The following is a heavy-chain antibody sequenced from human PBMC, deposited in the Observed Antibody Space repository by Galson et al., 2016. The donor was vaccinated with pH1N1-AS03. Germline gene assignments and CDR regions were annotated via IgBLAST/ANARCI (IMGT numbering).Heavy chain of an antibody. D-gene: IGHD6-13*01. CDR2: ISSNGYST. Sequence: SLRLSCAASGFTFSSYAMHWVRQAPGKGLEYVSAISSNGYSTYYANSVKGRFTISRDNSKSTLFLQMGSLRPEDRAVYYCARGPVSYSNYWFPPPDYWGQGTLVTVSS. J-gene: IGHJ4*02. CDR1: GFTFSSYA. CDR3: ARGPVSYSNYWFPPPDY. V-gene: IGHV3-64*01.